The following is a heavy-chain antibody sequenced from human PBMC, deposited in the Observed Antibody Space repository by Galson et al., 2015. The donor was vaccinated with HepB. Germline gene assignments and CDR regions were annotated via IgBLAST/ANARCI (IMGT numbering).Heavy chain of an antibody. Sequence: SLRLSCAASGFTFSSYEMNWVRQAPGKGLEWVSYISSSGSTIYYADSVKGRFTISRDNAKNSLYLQMNSLRAEDTAVYYCARDMALRHYGSGSYGYYYYMDVWGKGTTVTVSS. CDR2: ISSSGSTI. CDR3: ARDMALRHYGSGSYGYYYYMDV. V-gene: IGHV3-48*03. J-gene: IGHJ6*03. D-gene: IGHD3-10*01. CDR1: GFTFSSYE.